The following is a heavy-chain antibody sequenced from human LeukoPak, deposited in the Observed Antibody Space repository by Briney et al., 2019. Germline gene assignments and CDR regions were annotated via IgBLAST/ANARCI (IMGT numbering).Heavy chain of an antibody. CDR2: IYYSGST. Sequence: SETLSLTCTVSGGSISSYYWSWIRQPPGKGLEWIGYIYYSGSTNYNPSLKSRVTMSVDTSKNQFSLKLTSVTAADTAVYYCATGAYGGSAWGQGTLVTVSS. CDR1: GGSISSYY. J-gene: IGHJ5*02. D-gene: IGHD4-23*01. CDR3: ATGAYGGSA. V-gene: IGHV4-59*12.